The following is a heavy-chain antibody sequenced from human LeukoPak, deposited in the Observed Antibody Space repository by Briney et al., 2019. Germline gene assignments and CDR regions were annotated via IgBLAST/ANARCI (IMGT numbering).Heavy chain of an antibody. Sequence: GESLKISCRGSGYSFTTYWIGWVRQMPGKGLEWMGIIYPGDSDTRYSPSFQGQVTMSADKSINTAYLQWSSLMDSDTAMYYCARRQGCSSTSCPPDYWGQGTLVTVSS. CDR1: GYSFTTYW. J-gene: IGHJ4*02. CDR3: ARRQGCSSTSCPPDY. V-gene: IGHV5-51*01. CDR2: IYPGDSDT. D-gene: IGHD2-2*01.